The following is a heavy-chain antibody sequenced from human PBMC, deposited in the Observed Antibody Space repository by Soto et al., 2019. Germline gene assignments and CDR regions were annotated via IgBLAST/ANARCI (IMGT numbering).Heavy chain of an antibody. D-gene: IGHD2-2*01. V-gene: IGHV6-1*01. J-gene: IGHJ6*03. CDR2: TYYRSKWYN. CDR1: GDSVSSNSAA. Sequence: SQTLSLTCAISGDSVSSNSAAWNWIRQSPSRGLEWLGRTYYRSKWYNDYAVSVKSRITINPDTPKNQFSLQLNSVTPEDTAVYYCARAPHIVVVPAAMDYYYYYMDVWGKGTTVTVSS. CDR3: ARAPHIVVVPAAMDYYYYYMDV.